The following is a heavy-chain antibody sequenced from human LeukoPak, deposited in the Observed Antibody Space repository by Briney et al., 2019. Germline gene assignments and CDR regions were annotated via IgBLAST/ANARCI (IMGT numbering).Heavy chain of an antibody. CDR3: RQSGDAFDI. CDR1: GFTFSSYW. D-gene: IGHD3-10*01. V-gene: IGHV3-7*01. Sequence: GGSLRLSCAASGFTFSSYWMSWVRQAPGKGLEWVANIEQDGSEKYYVDTVKGRFTISRDNAQNSLYLQMNSLRAEDTAVYYCRQSGDAFDIWGQGTMVTVSS. J-gene: IGHJ3*02. CDR2: IEQDGSEK.